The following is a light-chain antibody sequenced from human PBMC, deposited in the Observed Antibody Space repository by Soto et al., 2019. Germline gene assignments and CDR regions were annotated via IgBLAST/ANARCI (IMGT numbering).Light chain of an antibody. Sequence: DIQMTQSPSSLSAYVGDRVTITCRASQSISNYLNWFQQRPGKAPKLLISIASTSQSGVPSRFSGSVSGTDFTLTITNLQPEDFATYYCQQSYTTPRTFGQGTEVQIK. CDR3: QQSYTTPRT. CDR2: IAS. V-gene: IGKV1-39*01. J-gene: IGKJ1*01. CDR1: QSISNY.